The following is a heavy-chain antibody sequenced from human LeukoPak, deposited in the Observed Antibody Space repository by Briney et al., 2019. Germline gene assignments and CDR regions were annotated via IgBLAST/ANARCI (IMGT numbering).Heavy chain of an antibody. D-gene: IGHD5-24*01. CDR1: GYSFTSYW. CDR3: ARTHRVEMPAIMYFDL. CDR2: IYPGDSDT. V-gene: IGHV5-51*01. Sequence: GESLKISCKGSGYSFTSYWIGWVRRMPGKGLEWMGIIYPGDSDTRYSPSFQGHVTISVDRSINTAYLQWSSLQDSDTAIYYCARTHRVEMPAIMYFDLWGRGTLVTVSS. J-gene: IGHJ2*01.